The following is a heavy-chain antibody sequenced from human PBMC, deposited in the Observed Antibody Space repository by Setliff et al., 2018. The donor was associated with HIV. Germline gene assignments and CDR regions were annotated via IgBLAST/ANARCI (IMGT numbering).Heavy chain of an antibody. Sequence: ASVKVSCKASGYTFSYAMHWVRQAPGQRLEWMGWINAGNGNTKYSQKFQGRVTITRETSASTAYMELSSLRSEDTAVYYCARSFTTLDYWGQVTRVTVSS. CDR3: ARSFTTLDY. V-gene: IGHV1-3*01. D-gene: IGHD1-26*01. CDR1: GYTFSYA. J-gene: IGHJ4*02. CDR2: INAGNGNT.